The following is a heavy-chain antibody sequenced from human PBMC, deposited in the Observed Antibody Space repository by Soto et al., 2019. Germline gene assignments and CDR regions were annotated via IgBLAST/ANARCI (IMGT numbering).Heavy chain of an antibody. V-gene: IGHV1-69*01. CDR1: GGTFNSYA. CDR3: ARELGLYVDTGLITELFGMDV. Sequence: QVQLEQSGAEVRKPGSSVKVSCKASGGTFNSYAISWVRQVPGEGPEWMGGINPNFGTVNYALKFQGRVTIIADESTSSAYMEVRSPRSDETAVYFCARELGLYVDTGLITELFGMDVWGQGTAVTVSS. J-gene: IGHJ6*02. CDR2: INPNFGTV. D-gene: IGHD5-18*01.